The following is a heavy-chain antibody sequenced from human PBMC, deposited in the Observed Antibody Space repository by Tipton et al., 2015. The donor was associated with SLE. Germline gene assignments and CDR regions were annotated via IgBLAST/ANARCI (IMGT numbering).Heavy chain of an antibody. CDR1: GFIFSSYA. CDR3: ARRAVTNDWYFDL. V-gene: IGHV3-23*03. Sequence: SLRLSCAASGFIFSSYALGWVRQAPGKGLEWVSVIYTGGDTYYADSVKGRLTISRDNSKNTVYLQMNSLSPEDTAVYYCARRAVTNDWYFDLWGRGTLVTVSS. D-gene: IGHD4-17*01. J-gene: IGHJ2*01. CDR2: IYTGGDT.